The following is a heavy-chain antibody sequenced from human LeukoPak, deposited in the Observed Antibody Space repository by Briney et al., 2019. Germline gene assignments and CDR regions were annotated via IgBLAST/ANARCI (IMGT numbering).Heavy chain of an antibody. J-gene: IGHJ4*02. CDR2: IYYSGST. Sequence: SETLSLTCTVSGGSLNTYYWSWIRQPPGKGLEWIGYIYYSGSTNYNPSLKSRVTISVDTSKNQFSLKLSSVTAADTAVYYCARDSNRYYYWGQGTLVTVSS. D-gene: IGHD6-13*01. V-gene: IGHV4-59*01. CDR1: GGSLNTYY. CDR3: ARDSNRYYY.